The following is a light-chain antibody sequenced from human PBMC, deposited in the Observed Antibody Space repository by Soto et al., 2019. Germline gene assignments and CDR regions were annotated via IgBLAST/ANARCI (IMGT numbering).Light chain of an antibody. CDR1: QSLPTKA. V-gene: IGKV3-20*01. CDR2: GAS. Sequence: EIVLTQSPGTLSLSPGERVTLSCRASQSLPTKALAWYQQKPGQTPRLLIYGASTRDTAIPERFNGSGSGTDFTLTISRVEPEDFAVYYCQQYGDLPLSFGPGTKVDIK. CDR3: QQYGDLPLS. J-gene: IGKJ3*01.